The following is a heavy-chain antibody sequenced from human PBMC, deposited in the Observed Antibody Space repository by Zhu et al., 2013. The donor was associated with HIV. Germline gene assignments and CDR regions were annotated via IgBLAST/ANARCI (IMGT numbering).Heavy chain of an antibody. J-gene: IGHJ4*02. Sequence: QVQLQQWGAGLLKPSETLSLTCAVYGGSFSGYYWSWIRQPPGKGLEWIGEINHSGSTNYNPSLKSRVTISVDTSKNQFSLKLSSVTAADTAVYYCARTQQLARTIRFDYWGQGTLVTVSS. CDR1: GGSFSGYY. CDR3: ARTQQLARTIRFDY. CDR2: INHSGST. D-gene: IGHD6-13*01. V-gene: IGHV4-34*01.